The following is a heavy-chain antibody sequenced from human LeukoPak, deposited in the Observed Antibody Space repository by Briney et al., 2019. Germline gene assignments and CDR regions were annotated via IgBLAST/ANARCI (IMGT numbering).Heavy chain of an antibody. V-gene: IGHV3-66*01. J-gene: IGHJ6*02. CDR2: IYSGGST. Sequence: GGSLRLSCAASGFTFSTYAMSWVRQAPGKGLEWVSVIYSGGSTYYADSVKGRFTISRDNSKNTLYLQMNSLRAEDTAVYYCARDANYYGSGSYPYYGMDVWGQGTTVTVSS. CDR1: GFTFSTYA. D-gene: IGHD3-10*01. CDR3: ARDANYYGSGSYPYYGMDV.